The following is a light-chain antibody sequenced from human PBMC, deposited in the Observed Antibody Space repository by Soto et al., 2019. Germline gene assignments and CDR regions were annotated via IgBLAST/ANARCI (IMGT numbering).Light chain of an antibody. CDR1: SSDVGGYNY. CDR2: EVS. Sequence: QSVLTQPASVSGSPGQSITISCTGTSSDVGGYNYVSWYQHHPGKAPKLMIYEVSNRPSGVSNRFSGSKSGNTASLTISGLQAEDEADYYCSSYTSSSTPLDFGTGTKLTVL. J-gene: IGLJ1*01. CDR3: SSYTSSSTPLD. V-gene: IGLV2-14*01.